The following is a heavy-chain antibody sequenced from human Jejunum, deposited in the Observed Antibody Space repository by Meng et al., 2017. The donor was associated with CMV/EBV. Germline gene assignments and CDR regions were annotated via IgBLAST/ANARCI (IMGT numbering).Heavy chain of an antibody. CDR1: GYIFNNYG. CDR2: ISAYNDNT. CDR3: ARDLPGGTKGTWLDL. D-gene: IGHD1-14*01. J-gene: IGHJ5*02. V-gene: IGHV1-18*01. Sequence: QVQLVQSGAEVKMPGXSVKVSXKASGYIFNNYGVSWVRQAPGQGPEWMGWISAYNDNTNYAQNFQGRFTMTTDTSTSTAYMELRSLRSDDTAVYYCARDLPGGTKGTWLDLWGQGTLVTVSS.